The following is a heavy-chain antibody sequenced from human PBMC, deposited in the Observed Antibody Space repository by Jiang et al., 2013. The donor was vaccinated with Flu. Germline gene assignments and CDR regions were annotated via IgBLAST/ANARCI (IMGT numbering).Heavy chain of an antibody. CDR3: ARHDSYDSSGYWGDHFDY. J-gene: IGHJ4*02. D-gene: IGHD3-22*01. CDR2: IYYSGST. Sequence: SETLSLTCTVSGGSISSSSYYWGWIRQPPGKGLEWIGSIYYSGSTYYNPSLKSRVTISVDTSKNQFSLKLSSVTAADTAVYYCARHDSYDSSGYWGDHFDYWGQGTLVTVSS. V-gene: IGHV4-39*01. CDR1: GGSISSSSYY.